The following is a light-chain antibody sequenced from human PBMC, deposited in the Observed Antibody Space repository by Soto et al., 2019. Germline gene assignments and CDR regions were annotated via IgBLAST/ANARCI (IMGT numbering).Light chain of an antibody. Sequence: EIILTQSPATLSVSPGQRVTLSCRATQSVDTNLAWYQQKPGQPPRLLIHGASTRATGIAARFSGSGSGTEFTLTISSLQSDDCAVYYCQQYYDWPPVTFGGGTKV. J-gene: IGKJ4*01. CDR2: GAS. CDR3: QQYYDWPPVT. V-gene: IGKV3-15*01. CDR1: QSVDTN.